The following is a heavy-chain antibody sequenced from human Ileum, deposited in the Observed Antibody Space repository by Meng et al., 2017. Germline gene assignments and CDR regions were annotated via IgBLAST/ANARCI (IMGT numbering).Heavy chain of an antibody. D-gene: IGHD5-12*01. V-gene: IGHV3-74*01. CDR2: INGDGTIT. J-gene: IGHJ4*02. CDR1: GFTFSNYW. Sequence: GESLKISCAASGFTFSNYWMHWVRQAPGKGLVWVSRINGDGTITSYADSVKGRFSISRDNSKNTLFLQMNSLRVEDTAVYYCANGYSPDYWGQGTLVTVSS. CDR3: ANGYSPDY.